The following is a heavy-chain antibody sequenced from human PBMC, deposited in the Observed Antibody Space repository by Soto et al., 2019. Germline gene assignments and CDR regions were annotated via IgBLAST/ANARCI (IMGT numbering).Heavy chain of an antibody. J-gene: IGHJ6*02. CDR2: INPAGGGT. CDR3: AVGGNYLSMDV. V-gene: IGHV1-46*01. CDR1: GYTFTSYY. Sequence: QVQLVQSGAEVKKPGASVKVSCKASGYTFTSYYMHWVRLAPGQGLDWMGIINPAGGGTSYAQQFQGRVIMTRDTSTSTVYMEMSSLRSEDTAVYYCAVGGNYLSMDVWGQGTTVTVSS. D-gene: IGHD4-4*01.